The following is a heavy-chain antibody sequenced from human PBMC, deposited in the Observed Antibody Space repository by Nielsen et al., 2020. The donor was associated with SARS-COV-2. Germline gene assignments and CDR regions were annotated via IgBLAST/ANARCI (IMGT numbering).Heavy chain of an antibody. D-gene: IGHD5-18*01. Sequence: SETLSLTCAVYGGSFSGYYWSWIRQPPGKGLEWIGYIYYSGSTNYNPSLKSRVTISVDTSKNQFSLKLSSVTAADTAVYYCAGARGYSYGRVYYYGMDVWGQGTTVTVSS. CDR2: IYYSGST. V-gene: IGHV4-59*13. J-gene: IGHJ6*02. CDR3: AGARGYSYGRVYYYGMDV. CDR1: GGSFSGYY.